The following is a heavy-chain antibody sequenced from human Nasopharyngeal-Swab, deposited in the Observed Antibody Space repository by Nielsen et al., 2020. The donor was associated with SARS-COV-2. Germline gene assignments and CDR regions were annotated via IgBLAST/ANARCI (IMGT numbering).Heavy chain of an antibody. D-gene: IGHD6-13*01. CDR2: INTNTGNP. Sequence: ASVKVSCKASGYTFTSYAMNWVRQAPGQGLEWMGWINTNTGNPTYAQGFTGRFVFSLDTSVSTAYLQISSLKAEDTAVYYCARGPSPYSSSWYDWFDPWGRGTLVTVSS. J-gene: IGHJ5*02. CDR3: ARGPSPYSSSWYDWFDP. V-gene: IGHV7-4-1*02. CDR1: GYTFTSYA.